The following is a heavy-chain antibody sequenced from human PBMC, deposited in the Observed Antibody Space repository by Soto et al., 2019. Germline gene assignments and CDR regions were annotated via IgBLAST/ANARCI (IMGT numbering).Heavy chain of an antibody. CDR1: GYSFTSYW. V-gene: IGHV5-10-1*01. CDR2: IDPSDSYT. J-gene: IGHJ6*02. D-gene: IGHD6-19*01. CDR3: ARQQVEVAGTTPDLDV. Sequence: GESLKISCKGSGYSFTSYWISWVRQMPGKGLEWMGRIDPSDSYTNYSPSFQGHVTISADKSISTAYLQWSSLKASDTAMYYCARQQVEVAGTTPDLDVCGQGTTVTVYS.